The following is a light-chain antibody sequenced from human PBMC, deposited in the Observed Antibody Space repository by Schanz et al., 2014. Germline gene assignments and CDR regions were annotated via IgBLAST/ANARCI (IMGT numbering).Light chain of an antibody. J-gene: IGLJ3*02. CDR1: GSADGAFTY. Sequence: QSALTQPASVSGSPGQSITISCTATGSADGAFTYVSWYQQHPGKAPKLMIYDVSNRPSGVSNRFSGSKSGNTASLTISGLQAEDEANYYCCSYAGSSTNWVFGGGTKLTVL. CDR2: DVS. V-gene: IGLV2-14*01. CDR3: CSYAGSSTNWV.